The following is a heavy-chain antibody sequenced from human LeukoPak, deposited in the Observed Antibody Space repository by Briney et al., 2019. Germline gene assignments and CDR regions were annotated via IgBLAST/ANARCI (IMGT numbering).Heavy chain of an antibody. V-gene: IGHV3-30*03. CDR2: ISYDGSNK. CDR3: ARAGVGVNWGLIGY. Sequence: TGGSLRLSCAASGFTFSSYGMHWVRQAPGKGLEWVAVISYDGSNKYYADSVKGRFTISRDNAKNSLYLQMNSLRAEDTAVYYCARAGVGVNWGLIGYWGQGTLVTVSS. CDR1: GFTFSSYG. D-gene: IGHD7-27*01. J-gene: IGHJ4*02.